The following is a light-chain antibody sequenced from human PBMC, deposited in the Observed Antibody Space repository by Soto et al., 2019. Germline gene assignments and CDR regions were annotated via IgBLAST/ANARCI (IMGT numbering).Light chain of an antibody. CDR3: QLQGT. V-gene: IGKV1-5*03. CDR2: RVS. J-gene: IGKJ1*01. Sequence: IQMTQSPPTLSASVGDRVTITCRASQSLSNWLAWYQQRPGKAPKLLIYRVSNLESGVPSRFSGSGSGTEFTLTISSLQPDDFATYYCQLQGTFGQGTKVEFK. CDR1: QSLSNW.